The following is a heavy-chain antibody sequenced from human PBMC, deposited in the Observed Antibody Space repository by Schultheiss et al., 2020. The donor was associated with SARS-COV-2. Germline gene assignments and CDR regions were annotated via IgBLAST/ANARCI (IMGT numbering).Heavy chain of an antibody. CDR2: ISGSGGST. J-gene: IGHJ3*02. V-gene: IGHV3-64*04. D-gene: IGHD2-2*01. CDR3: ARDEYQLPDDAFDI. Sequence: GGSLRLSCVASGFIFRSFAMHWVRQAPGKGLEYVSAISGSGGSTYYADSAKGRFTISRDNSKNTLYLQMSSLRAEDTAVYYCARDEYQLPDDAFDIWGQGTMVTVSS. CDR1: GFIFRSFA.